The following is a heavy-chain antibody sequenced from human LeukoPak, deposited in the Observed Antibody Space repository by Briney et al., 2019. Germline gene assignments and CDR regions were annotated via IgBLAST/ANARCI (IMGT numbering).Heavy chain of an antibody. CDR3: VKSGSYYNEPYYFDY. J-gene: IGHJ4*02. D-gene: IGHD3-10*01. CDR2: IWYDGSNK. CDR1: GFTFSSYG. V-gene: IGHV3-30*02. Sequence: GGSLRLSCAASGFTFSSYGMHWVRQAPGKGLEWVAVIWYDGSNKYYADSVKGRFTISRDNSKNTLYLQMSSLRAEDTAVYYCVKSGSYYNEPYYFDYWGQGTLVTVSS.